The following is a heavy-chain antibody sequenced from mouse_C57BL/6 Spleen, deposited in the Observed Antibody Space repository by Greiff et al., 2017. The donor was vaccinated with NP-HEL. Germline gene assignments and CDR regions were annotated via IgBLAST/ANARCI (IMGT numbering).Heavy chain of an antibody. CDR2: ISDGGSYT. D-gene: IGHD1-1*01. J-gene: IGHJ2*01. Sequence: EVKLVESGGGLVKPGGSLKLSCAASGFTFSSYAMSWVRQTPEKRLEWVATISDGGSYTYYPDNVKGRFTISRDNAKNNLYLQMSHLKSEDTAMYYCARGLYYGSSYPHFDYWGQGTTLTVSS. V-gene: IGHV5-4*03. CDR3: ARGLYYGSSYPHFDY. CDR1: GFTFSSYA.